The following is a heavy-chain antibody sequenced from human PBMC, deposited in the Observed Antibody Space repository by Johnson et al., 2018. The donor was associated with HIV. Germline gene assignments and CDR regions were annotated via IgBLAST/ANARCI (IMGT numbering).Heavy chain of an antibody. CDR3: AKALGGYSYGLSAFDF. D-gene: IGHD5-18*01. Sequence: QVQLVESGGGLVKPGGSLSLSCAASGFTFSDYYMSWIRQAPGKGLEWVSYISRSGSSTYYADSVKGRFTISRDNSKNTLYLQMNSLRAEDTAVYYCAKALGGYSYGLSAFDFWGQGTMVTVSS. V-gene: IGHV3-11*04. J-gene: IGHJ3*01. CDR1: GFTFSDYY. CDR2: ISRSGSST.